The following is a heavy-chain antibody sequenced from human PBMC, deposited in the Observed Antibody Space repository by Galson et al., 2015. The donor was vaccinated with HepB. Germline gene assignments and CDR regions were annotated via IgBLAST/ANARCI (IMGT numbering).Heavy chain of an antibody. CDR3: ARGLRISSGYRLPLFDI. V-gene: IGHV3-30*04. D-gene: IGHD6-19*01. CDR2: ISYDGSNK. J-gene: IGHJ3*02. CDR1: GFTFSSYA. Sequence: SLRLSCAASGFTFSSYAMHWVRQAPGKGLEWVAVISYDGSNKYYADSVKGRFTISRDNSKNTLYLQMNSLRAEDTAVYYCARGLRISSGYRLPLFDIWGQGTMVTVSS.